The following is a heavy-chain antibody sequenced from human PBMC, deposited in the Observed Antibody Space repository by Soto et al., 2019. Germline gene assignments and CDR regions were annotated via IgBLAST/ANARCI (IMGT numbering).Heavy chain of an antibody. J-gene: IGHJ4*02. CDR3: ARHQNEYYDSSGYYYDY. D-gene: IGHD3-22*01. CDR2: IYPSESDT. CDR1: GYTFTSYW. V-gene: IGHV5-51*01. Sequence: GESLKISCKGSGYTFTSYWIGWVRQLPGKGLEWMGMIYPSESDTIYSPSFQGQVTMSADKSISTAYLQWSSLKDSDTAMYYCARHQNEYYDSSGYYYDYCGQGTMGTVS.